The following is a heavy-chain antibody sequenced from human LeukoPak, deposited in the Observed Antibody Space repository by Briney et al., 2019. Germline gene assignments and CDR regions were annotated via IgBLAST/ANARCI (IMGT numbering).Heavy chain of an antibody. V-gene: IGHV3-30*04. J-gene: IGHJ4*02. CDR1: GFTFSSYA. CDR2: ISYDESNK. CDR3: ARQSIPRYSSSWHYFDY. Sequence: GRSLRLSCAASGFTFSSYAMHWVRQAPGKGLGWVALISYDESNKYYADSVKGRFTISRDNSKNTLYLQMNSLRAEDTAVYYCARQSIPRYSSSWHYFDYWGQGTLVTVSS. D-gene: IGHD6-13*01.